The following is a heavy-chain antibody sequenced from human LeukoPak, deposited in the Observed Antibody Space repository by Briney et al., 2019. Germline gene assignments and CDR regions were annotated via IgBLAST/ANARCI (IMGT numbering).Heavy chain of an antibody. CDR1: GFTFSSYS. CDR3: ARKKTGIAVAGTRGDAFDI. J-gene: IGHJ3*02. V-gene: IGHV3-21*01. CDR2: ISSSSSYI. D-gene: IGHD6-19*01. Sequence: GGSLRLSCAASGFTFSSYSMNWVRQAPGKGLEWVSSISSSSSYIYYADSVKGRFTISRDNAKNSLYLQMNSLRAEDTAVYYCARKKTGIAVAGTRGDAFDIWGQGTMVTVSS.